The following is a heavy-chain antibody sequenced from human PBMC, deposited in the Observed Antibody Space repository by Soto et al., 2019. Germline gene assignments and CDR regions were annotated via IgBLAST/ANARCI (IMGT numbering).Heavy chain of an antibody. CDR3: ARNVDSSGYFDY. V-gene: IGHV4-34*09. Sequence: SETLSLTCAVSGASFTGHYWSWIRQPPGKGLEWIGEVYYSGSTSYNPSLKSRVTMSVDTSKNQFSLKLSSVTAADTAVYYCARNVDSSGYFDYWGQGTLVTVSS. D-gene: IGHD3-22*01. J-gene: IGHJ4*02. CDR2: VYYSGST. CDR1: GASFTGHY.